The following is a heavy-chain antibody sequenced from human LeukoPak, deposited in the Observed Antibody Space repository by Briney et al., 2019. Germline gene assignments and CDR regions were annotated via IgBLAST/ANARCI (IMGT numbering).Heavy chain of an antibody. CDR3: ARSAPTLTYDILTGYLGY. Sequence: ASVKVSCKASGYIFTGYYMHWVRQAPGQGLEWMGWINPNSGATNYAQKFQGRVTMTKDTSNSTAYMELSRLRSDDTAVYYCARSAPTLTYDILTGYLGYWGQGTLVTVSS. J-gene: IGHJ4*02. V-gene: IGHV1-2*02. CDR2: INPNSGAT. D-gene: IGHD3-9*01. CDR1: GYIFTGYY.